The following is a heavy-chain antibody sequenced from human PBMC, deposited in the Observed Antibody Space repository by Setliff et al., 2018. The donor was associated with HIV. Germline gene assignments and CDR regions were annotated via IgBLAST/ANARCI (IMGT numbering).Heavy chain of an antibody. D-gene: IGHD3-16*01. CDR1: GGSISSSSDY. Sequence: TSETLSLTCSVSGGSISSSSDYWGWTRQPPGKGLEWIGSIYYSGSIYYNPSLKSRVTISIDTSKNQFSLQLTSVTAADTAVYYCVNPSGAMGDFDSWGQGTLVTVSS. J-gene: IGHJ4*02. CDR2: IYYSGSI. CDR3: VNPSGAMGDFDS. V-gene: IGHV4-39*01.